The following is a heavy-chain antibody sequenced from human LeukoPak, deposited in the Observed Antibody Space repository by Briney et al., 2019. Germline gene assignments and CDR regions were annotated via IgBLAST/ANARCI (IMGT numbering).Heavy chain of an antibody. Sequence: TGGSLRLSCAVSGFSFSTYSMTWVRQAPGKGLEWVSSISSSSRNTYYADSVRGRFTISRDNAKNSLYLQMNSLRAEDTTVYYCARGGTFGVDIGDYWGQGTLVTVSS. D-gene: IGHD3-3*01. CDR2: ISSSSRNT. CDR1: GFSFSTYS. CDR3: ARGGTFGVDIGDY. J-gene: IGHJ4*02. V-gene: IGHV3-21*01.